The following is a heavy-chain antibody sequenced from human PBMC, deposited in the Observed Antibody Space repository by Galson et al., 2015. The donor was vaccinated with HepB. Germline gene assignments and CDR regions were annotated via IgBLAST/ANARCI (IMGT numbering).Heavy chain of an antibody. Sequence: SLRLSCAASGFIFSNYAMHWVRQAPGKGLEWVAVTSYDGRNKYYADSVKGRFTASRDNSKNTVYLQMNSLRRDDTAVYYCTRSAGSDYWGQGTLVTVSS. CDR2: TSYDGRNK. V-gene: IGHV3-30*04. CDR3: TRSAGSDY. CDR1: GFIFSNYA. J-gene: IGHJ4*02. D-gene: IGHD6-13*01.